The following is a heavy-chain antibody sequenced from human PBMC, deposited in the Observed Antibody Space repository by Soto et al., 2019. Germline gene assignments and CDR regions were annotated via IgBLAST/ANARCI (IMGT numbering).Heavy chain of an antibody. Sequence: ASVKVPCKASGYTFTTYGISWVRQAPGQGLEWMGWISGYSGDTNYAQKLQGRVTVTTDTSTSTAYMELRSLRSDDTAVYYCARVPSSWYYYYGMDVWGQGTTVTVSS. CDR1: GYTFTTYG. CDR2: ISGYSGDT. D-gene: IGHD6-13*01. J-gene: IGHJ6*02. CDR3: ARVPSSWYYYYGMDV. V-gene: IGHV1-18*04.